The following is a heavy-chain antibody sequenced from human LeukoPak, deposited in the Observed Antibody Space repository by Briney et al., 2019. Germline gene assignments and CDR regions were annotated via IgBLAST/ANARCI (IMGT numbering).Heavy chain of an antibody. CDR1: GSTFSSNT. D-gene: IGHD2-2*01. V-gene: IGHV3-48*01. J-gene: IGHJ4*02. CDR3: AKGLAVVPAATPVF. CDR2: ISNTGSVI. Sequence: GGSLRLSCAAPGSTFSSNTMNWGRQAQGKGLEWNSYISNTGSVIYYTDSVKSRFTISRDNSKNALYLQMNSLRAQDTAVYYCAKGLAVVPAATPVFWGQGTLVTVSS.